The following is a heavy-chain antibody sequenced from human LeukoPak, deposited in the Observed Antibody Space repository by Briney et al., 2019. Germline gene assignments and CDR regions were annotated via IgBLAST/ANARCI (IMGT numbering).Heavy chain of an antibody. V-gene: IGHV3-30*18. CDR2: IPYDGSNK. D-gene: IGHD2-2*01. J-gene: IGHJ4*02. CDR1: GFTFSSYG. Sequence: GRSLRLSCAASGFTFSSYGMHWVRQAPGKGLEWVAVIPYDGSNKYYADSVKGRFTISIDNSKNTLYLQMNSLRAEDTAAYYCAKDYCSSTSCYSQLDYWGQGTLVTVSS. CDR3: AKDYCSSTSCYSQLDY.